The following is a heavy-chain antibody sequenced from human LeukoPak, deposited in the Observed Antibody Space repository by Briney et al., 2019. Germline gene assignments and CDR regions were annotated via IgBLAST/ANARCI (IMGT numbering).Heavy chain of an antibody. Sequence: SETLSLTCTVSGFFSTAYYWGWIRQPPGKGLEWIGSIYYSGSTYYNPSLKSRVTISVDTSKNQFSLKLSSVTAADTAVYYCARPGVGYGDYGFDYWGQGTLVTVSS. V-gene: IGHV4-38-2*02. CDR3: ARPGVGYGDYGFDY. D-gene: IGHD4-17*01. CDR1: GFFSTAYY. J-gene: IGHJ4*02. CDR2: IYYSGST.